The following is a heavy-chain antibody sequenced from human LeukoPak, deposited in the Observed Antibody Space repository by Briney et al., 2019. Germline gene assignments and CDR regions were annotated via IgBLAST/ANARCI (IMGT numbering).Heavy chain of an antibody. CDR3: AKALSIAARPYYYYGRDV. V-gene: IGHV3-30*18. J-gene: IGHJ6*02. CDR1: GFTFSSYG. CDR2: ISYDGSNK. D-gene: IGHD6-6*01. Sequence: GGSLRLSCAASGFTFSSYGMHWVRQAPGKGLEWVAVISYDGSNKYYADSVKGRFTISRDNSKNTLYLQMNSLRAEDTAVYYCAKALSIAARPYYYYGRDVGGQGPTVTVSS.